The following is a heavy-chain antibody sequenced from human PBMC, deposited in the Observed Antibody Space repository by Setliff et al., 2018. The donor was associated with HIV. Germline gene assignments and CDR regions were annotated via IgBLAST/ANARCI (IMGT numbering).Heavy chain of an antibody. J-gene: IGHJ4*02. V-gene: IGHV3-23*01. CDR1: EFTFNIYA. CDR3: AKLPRGIAGAGIGYYFDH. CDR2: ISGSGATT. Sequence: GGSLRLSCAASEFTFNIYAMSWVRQAPGKGLEWVSGISGSGATTNYADSVKCRFTISRDNAKNTLYLQMNTRRAEDTAIYYCAKLPRGIAGAGIGYYFDHWGQGTPVTFSS. D-gene: IGHD6-19*01.